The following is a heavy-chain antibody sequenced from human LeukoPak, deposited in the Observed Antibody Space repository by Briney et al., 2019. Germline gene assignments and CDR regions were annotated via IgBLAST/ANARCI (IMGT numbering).Heavy chain of an antibody. D-gene: IGHD2-2*02. V-gene: IGHV1-2*02. J-gene: IGHJ5*02. CDR3: AREPPYCSSTSCYIWFDP. Sequence: GASVKVSCKASGYTFTGYYMHWVRQAPGQGLEWMGWINPNSGRTNYGEKFQGRVNMTRDTSISTAYMELSRLRSDDTAVHYCAREPPYCSSTSCYIWFDPWGQGTLVTVSS. CDR2: INPNSGRT. CDR1: GYTFTGYY.